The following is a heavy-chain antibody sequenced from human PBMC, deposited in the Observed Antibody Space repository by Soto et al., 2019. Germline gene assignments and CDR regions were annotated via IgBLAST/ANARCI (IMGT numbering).Heavy chain of an antibody. J-gene: IGHJ6*02. CDR2: IYYSGST. Sequence: SETLSLTCTVSGGSISSSRYYWGWIRQPPGKGLEWIGSIYYSGSTYYNPSLKSRVTISVDTSKNQFSLKLSSVTAADTAVYYCARLYGDYRYYYYGMDVWGQGTTVTVS. CDR1: GGSISSSRYY. D-gene: IGHD4-17*01. V-gene: IGHV4-39*01. CDR3: ARLYGDYRYYYYGMDV.